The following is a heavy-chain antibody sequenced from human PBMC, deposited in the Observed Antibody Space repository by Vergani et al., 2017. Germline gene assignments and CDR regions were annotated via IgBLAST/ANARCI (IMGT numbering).Heavy chain of an antibody. CDR1: GFTFGYYA. V-gene: IGHV3-23*04. CDR2: ISDNGGTT. J-gene: IGHJ6*02. Sequence: EVQLVESGGDLVQPGRSLRLSCTASGFTFGYYAMTWVRQAPGKGLEWVSIISDNGGTTYYADSVKGRFTISRDNSKDTLYLQMNSLRAEDTAVYYCARTGEWMRSNNGPPDYVFALDVWGQGTTVIVSS. D-gene: IGHD3-10*01. CDR3: ARTGEWMRSNNGPPDYVFALDV.